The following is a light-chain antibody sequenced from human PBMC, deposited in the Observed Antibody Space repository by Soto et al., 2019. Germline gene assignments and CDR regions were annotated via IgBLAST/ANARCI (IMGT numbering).Light chain of an antibody. V-gene: IGLV2-14*03. CDR1: SSDVGGYDY. CDR2: DVS. J-gene: IGLJ3*02. CDR3: TSYTRSSTLGV. Sequence: QSALTQPASVSGSPGQSITISCTGTSSDVGGYDYVSWYQQHPGQAPKLMIYDVSNRPSGVSNRFSGSKSGNTASLTISGLQAEDEADYYCTSYTRSSTLGVFGGGTKVTVL.